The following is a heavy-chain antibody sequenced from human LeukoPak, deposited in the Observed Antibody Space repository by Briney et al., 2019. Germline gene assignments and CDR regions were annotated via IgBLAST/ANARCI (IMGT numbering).Heavy chain of an antibody. CDR1: GYTFTDHY. Sequence: ASVKVSCKALGYTFTDHYFHWLRQAPGQGLEWMGWINPNSGGTNYAQKFQGRVTMTRDTSITTAYMELSRLRSDDTAVYYCARDSGIYRDGFDIWGQGTMVTVSS. J-gene: IGHJ3*02. CDR3: ARDSGIYRDGFDI. CDR2: INPNSGGT. D-gene: IGHD1-26*01. V-gene: IGHV1-2*02.